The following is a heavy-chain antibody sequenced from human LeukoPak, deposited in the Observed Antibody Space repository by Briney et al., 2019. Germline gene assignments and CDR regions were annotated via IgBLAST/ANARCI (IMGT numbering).Heavy chain of an antibody. CDR2: INHSGST. D-gene: IGHD6-19*01. CDR1: GGSFSGYY. Sequence: KTSETLSLTCAVYGGSFSGYYWSWIRQPPGKGLEWIGEINHSGSTNYNPSLKSRVTISVDTSKNQFSLKLSSVTAVDTAVYYCARGPDSGWSGANHFDYWGQGTLVTVSS. V-gene: IGHV4-34*01. J-gene: IGHJ4*02. CDR3: ARGPDSGWSGANHFDY.